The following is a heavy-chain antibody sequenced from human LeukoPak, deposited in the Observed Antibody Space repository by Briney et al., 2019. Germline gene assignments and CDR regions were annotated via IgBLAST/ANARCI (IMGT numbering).Heavy chain of an antibody. J-gene: IGHJ5*02. CDR1: GDSISRYY. Sequence: SETLSLTCTVSGDSISRYYWSWIRQPPGKGLEWIGYIYYSGSTNYNPSLKSRVTISVDTSKNQFSLKLSSVTAADTAVYYCARSMVRGVRINWFDPWGQGTLVTVSS. V-gene: IGHV4-59*01. CDR3: ARSMVRGVRINWFDP. CDR2: IYYSGST. D-gene: IGHD3-10*01.